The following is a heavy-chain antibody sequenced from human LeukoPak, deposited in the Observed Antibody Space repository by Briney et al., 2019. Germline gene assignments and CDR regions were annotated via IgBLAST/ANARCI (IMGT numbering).Heavy chain of an antibody. J-gene: IGHJ4*01. Sequence: GGSLRLSCAASGFIFSHYGMHWVRQAPGKGLEWVAVIWSDGSNRFYAGSVKGRFTISRDNSQNTLFLQMNSLRAEDTATYYCARDAQRGFDYSNSLKYWGHGTLVTVSS. D-gene: IGHD4-11*01. CDR2: IWSDGSNR. CDR3: ARDAQRGFDYSNSLKY. CDR1: GFIFSHYG. V-gene: IGHV3-33*01.